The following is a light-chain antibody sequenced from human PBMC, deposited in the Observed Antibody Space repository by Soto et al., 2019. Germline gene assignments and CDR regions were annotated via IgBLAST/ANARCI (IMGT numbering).Light chain of an antibody. Sequence: QSVLTQPPSASGTPGQRVTISCSGSSSNIGSNIVNWYQQFPGTAPKLLIYTNNQRPSGVPDRFSGSKSGTSASLAISGLQSEDEADYYCQSYDSSLSGSVVFGGGTKVTVL. CDR3: QSYDSSLSGSVV. J-gene: IGLJ2*01. V-gene: IGLV1-44*01. CDR2: TNN. CDR1: SSNIGSNI.